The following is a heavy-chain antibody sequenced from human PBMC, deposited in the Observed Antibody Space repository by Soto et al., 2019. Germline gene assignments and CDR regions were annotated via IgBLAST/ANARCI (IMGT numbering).Heavy chain of an antibody. J-gene: IGHJ4*02. CDR1: GFTFSGFA. CDR3: AKRSGGFSEFDY. Sequence: EVQLLESWGGLVQPGGSLRLSCAASGFTFSGFAMNWVRQPPGKGLEWVSSVDYTGSYTFYAASVKGRFTISRDNSKNMVYLELNSLSAEDTAVYYCAKRSGGFSEFDYWGQGTLVIVSS. CDR2: VDYTGSYT. D-gene: IGHD5-12*01. V-gene: IGHV3-23*01.